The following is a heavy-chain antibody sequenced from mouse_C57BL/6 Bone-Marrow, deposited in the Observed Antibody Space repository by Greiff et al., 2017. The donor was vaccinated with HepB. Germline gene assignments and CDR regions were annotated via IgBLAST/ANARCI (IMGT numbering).Heavy chain of an antibody. CDR1: GFTFSDYY. V-gene: IGHV5-12*01. CDR3: ARPPYGPYAMDY. CDR2: ISNGGGST. D-gene: IGHD1-1*02. Sequence: EVKLVEYGGGLVQPGGSLKLSCAASGFTFSDYYMYWVRQTPEKRLEWVAYISNGGGSTYYPDTVKGRFTISRDNAKNTLYLQMSRLKSEDTAMYYCARPPYGPYAMDYWGQGTSVTVSS. J-gene: IGHJ4*01.